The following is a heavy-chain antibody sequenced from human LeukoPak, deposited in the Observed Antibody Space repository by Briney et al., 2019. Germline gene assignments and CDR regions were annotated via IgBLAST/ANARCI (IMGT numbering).Heavy chain of an antibody. CDR3: ARGWIAVAGYFDY. CDR1: GGSISSGDYY. J-gene: IGHJ4*02. V-gene: IGHV4-30-4*08. CDR2: IYSSGRT. Sequence: PSETLSLTCSVSGGSISSGDYYWSWIRQPPGKGLEWVGYIYSSGRTYYNPSLKSRVTISVDTSKNQFSVKLSSVTAADTAVYYCARGWIAVAGYFDYWGQGTLVTVSS. D-gene: IGHD6-19*01.